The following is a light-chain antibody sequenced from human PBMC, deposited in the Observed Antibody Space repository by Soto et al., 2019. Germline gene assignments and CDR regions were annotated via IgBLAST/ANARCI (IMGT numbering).Light chain of an antibody. CDR3: QQYGSSPET. Sequence: ETVLTQSPGTLSLSPGERAPLSRRASQSVSSSYLAWYQQKPGQAPRLLIYGASSRATGIPDRFSGSGSGTDFTLTISRLEPEDFAVYYCQQYGSSPETFGQGTKVDIK. CDR2: GAS. J-gene: IGKJ1*01. V-gene: IGKV3-20*01. CDR1: QSVSSSY.